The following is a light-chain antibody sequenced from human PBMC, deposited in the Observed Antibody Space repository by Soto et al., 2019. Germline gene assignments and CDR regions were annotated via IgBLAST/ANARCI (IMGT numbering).Light chain of an antibody. V-gene: IGKV1-27*01. CDR1: YGISNY. J-gene: IGKJ1*01. Sequence: DLQMTQSPSSLSASLGDRVTITCRASYGISNYLAWYQQRPGKGPKLLIYAASSLQSGVPSRFSGSGSGTDFSLTISSLQPEDVATYYCQRYDTAPWTFGQGTKVEVK. CDR3: QRYDTAPWT. CDR2: AAS.